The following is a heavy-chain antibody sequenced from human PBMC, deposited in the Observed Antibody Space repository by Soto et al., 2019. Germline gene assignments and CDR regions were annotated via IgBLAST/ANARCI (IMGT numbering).Heavy chain of an antibody. CDR3: ARHMPYYDYIWGSYRPYFDY. Sequence: QLQLQESGPGLVKPSETLSLTCTVSGGSISSSSYYWGWIRQPPGKGLEWIGSIYYSGSTYYNPSLKSRVTISVDTSKNQISLKLSSVTAADTAVYYCARHMPYYDYIWGSYRPYFDYWGQGTLVTVSS. CDR1: GGSISSSSYY. CDR2: IYYSGST. D-gene: IGHD3-16*02. J-gene: IGHJ4*02. V-gene: IGHV4-39*01.